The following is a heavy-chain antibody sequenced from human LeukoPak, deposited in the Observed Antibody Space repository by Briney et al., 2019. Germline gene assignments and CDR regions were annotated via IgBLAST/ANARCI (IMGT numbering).Heavy chain of an antibody. CDR2: ISGSGGST. CDR3: ARVRGYYMDV. CDR1: GFTFSSYG. J-gene: IGHJ6*03. Sequence: GGTLRLSCAASGFTFSSYGMSWVRQAPGKGLEWVSAISGSGGSTYYADSVKGRFTISRDNSKNTLYLQMNSLRAEDTAVYYCARVRGYYMDVWGKGTTVTVSS. V-gene: IGHV3-23*01.